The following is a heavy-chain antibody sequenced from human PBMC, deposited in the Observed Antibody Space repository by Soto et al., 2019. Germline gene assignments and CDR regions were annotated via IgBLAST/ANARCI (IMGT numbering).Heavy chain of an antibody. CDR3: ATDATAPGTLWLDP. V-gene: IGHV3-21*01. D-gene: IGHD6-13*01. CDR2: ISSGSTYI. J-gene: IGHJ5*02. CDR1: GFTFSNYA. Sequence: EVQWVESGGGLVRPGGSLRLSCAASGFTFSNYAMNWVRQATGQVLEWVSSISSGSTYIYYADSVNGPFTISRDNAENTLSLQMNSLRAEDTAVYFCATDATAPGTLWLDPWGKGTLVTVSS.